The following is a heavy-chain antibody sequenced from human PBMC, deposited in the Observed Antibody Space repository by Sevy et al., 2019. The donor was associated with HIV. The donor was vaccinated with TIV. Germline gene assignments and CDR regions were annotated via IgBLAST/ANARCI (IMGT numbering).Heavy chain of an antibody. V-gene: IGHV1-2*02. CDR1: GYTFTGYY. Sequence: ASVKVSCKASGYTFTGYYMHWVRQAPGQGLEWMGWINPNSGGTNYAQKFQGRVTMTRDTSISTAYMELSRLRSDDTAVYYCARDPEPWEDGYNIFTFDYWGQGTLVTVSS. CDR2: INPNSGGT. D-gene: IGHD5-12*01. J-gene: IGHJ4*02. CDR3: ARDPEPWEDGYNIFTFDY.